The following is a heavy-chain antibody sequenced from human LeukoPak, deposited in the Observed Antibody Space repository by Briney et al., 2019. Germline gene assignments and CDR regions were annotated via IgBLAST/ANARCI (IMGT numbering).Heavy chain of an antibody. CDR2: ISGSGGST. J-gene: IGHJ6*03. V-gene: IGHV3-23*01. CDR1: GFTFSSYA. Sequence: GGSLRLSCAASGFTFSSYAMSWVRQAPGKGLEWVSAISGSGGSTYYADSVKGRFTISRDNSKNTLYLQMDSLRAEDTAVYYCAESIAARPSYYYYYYMDVWGKGTTVTVSS. CDR3: AESIAARPSYYYYYYMDV. D-gene: IGHD6-6*01.